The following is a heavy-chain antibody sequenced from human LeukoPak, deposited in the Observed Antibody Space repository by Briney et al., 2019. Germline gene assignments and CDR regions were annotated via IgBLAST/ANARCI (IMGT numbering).Heavy chain of an antibody. Sequence: SETLSLTCAVSGGSISSGGYSWSWIRQPPGKGLEWIGYIYHSGSTYYNPSLKSRVTISVDRSKNQFSLKLSSVTAADTAVYYCARDKGRLRHYYYYMDVWGKGTTVTVSS. V-gene: IGHV4-30-2*01. CDR2: IYHSGST. CDR1: GGSISSGGYS. CDR3: ARDKGRLRHYYYYMDV. D-gene: IGHD4-17*01. J-gene: IGHJ6*03.